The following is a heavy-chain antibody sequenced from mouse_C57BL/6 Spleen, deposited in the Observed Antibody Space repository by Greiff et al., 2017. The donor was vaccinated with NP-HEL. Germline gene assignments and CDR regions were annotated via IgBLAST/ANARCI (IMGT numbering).Heavy chain of an antibody. CDR3: ARGPILRHFDY. CDR2: ISSGSSTI. Sequence: EVKVVESGGGLVKPGGSLKLSCAASGFTFSDYGMHWVRQAPEKGLEWVAYISSGSSTIYYADTVKGRFTISRDNAKNTLFLQMTSLRSEDTARYYCARGPILRHFDYWGQGTTLTVSS. CDR1: GFTFSDYG. J-gene: IGHJ2*01. V-gene: IGHV5-17*01.